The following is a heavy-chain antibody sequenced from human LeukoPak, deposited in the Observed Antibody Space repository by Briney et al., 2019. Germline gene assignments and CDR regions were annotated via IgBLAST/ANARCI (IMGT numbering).Heavy chain of an antibody. CDR3: ARATELTYCGGDCYLDY. J-gene: IGHJ4*02. CDR2: ISVYNGNT. Sequence: GASVKVSCKTSGYTFTISHVTWVRQAPGQGLEWMGRISVYNGNTNYAPELQGRVTMTTDTSTSTAYMELRNLRSDDTAVYYCARATELTYCGGDCYLDYWGQGTLVTVSS. D-gene: IGHD2-21*02. CDR1: GYTFTISH. V-gene: IGHV1-18*04.